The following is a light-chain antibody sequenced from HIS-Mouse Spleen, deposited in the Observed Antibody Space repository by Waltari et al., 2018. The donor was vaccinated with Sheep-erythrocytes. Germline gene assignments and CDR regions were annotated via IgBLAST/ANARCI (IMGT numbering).Light chain of an antibody. CDR1: SSDVGGYNY. J-gene: IGLJ2*01. Sequence: QSALTQPASVSGSPGQSITIPCTGTSSDVGGYNYVSWYQQHPGKAPKLMIYDVSNRPSGVSNRFSGSKSGNTASLTISGLQAEDEADYYCCSYAGSVVFGGGTKLTVL. CDR3: CSYAGSVV. CDR2: DVS. V-gene: IGLV2-14*03.